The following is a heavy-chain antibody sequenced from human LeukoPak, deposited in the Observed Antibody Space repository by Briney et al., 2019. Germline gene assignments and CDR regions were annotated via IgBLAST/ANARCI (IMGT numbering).Heavy chain of an antibody. J-gene: IGHJ4*02. CDR2: IYYSGST. Sequence: SETLSLTCTVSGGSISSSSYYWGWIRQPPGKGLEWIGSIYYSGSTYYNPSLKSRVTISVDTSKNQFSLKLSSVTAADTAVYYCAREFWLGTPPQNPSHFDYWGQGTLVTVSS. D-gene: IGHD6-19*01. CDR3: AREFWLGTPPQNPSHFDY. CDR1: GGSISSSSYY. V-gene: IGHV4-39*02.